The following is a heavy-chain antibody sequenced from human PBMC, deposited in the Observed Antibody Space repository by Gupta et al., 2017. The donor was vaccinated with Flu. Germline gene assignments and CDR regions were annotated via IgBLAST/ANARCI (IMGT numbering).Heavy chain of an antibody. CDR3: ARANCGGDCYSYYYYGMDV. Sequence: QVQLVQSGAEVKKPGASVKVSCKASGYTFTSYGISWVRQAPGQGLEWMGWISAYNGNTNYPQKLQGRVTMTTDMSTSTAYMELRSLRSDDTAVYYCARANCGGDCYSYYYYGMDVWGQGTTVTVPS. D-gene: IGHD2-21*02. V-gene: IGHV1-18*01. CDR2: ISAYNGNT. J-gene: IGHJ6*02. CDR1: GYTFTSYG.